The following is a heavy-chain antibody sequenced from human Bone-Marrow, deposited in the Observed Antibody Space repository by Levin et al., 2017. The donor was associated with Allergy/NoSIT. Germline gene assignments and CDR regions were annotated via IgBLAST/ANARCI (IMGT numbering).Heavy chain of an antibody. Sequence: HSGGSLRLSCAASGFRFGDYAMHWVRQAPGKGLEWVALISFHGGDKYYADSVRGRFTISRDNSRNTLYLQIHTLRAEDTATYFCAKTLLDHKDSTGYYGADSLDVWGQGTMVTVSS. D-gene: IGHD3-9*01. CDR3: AKTLLDHKDSTGYYGADSLDV. J-gene: IGHJ3*01. V-gene: IGHV3-30*18. CDR2: ISFHGGDK. CDR1: GFRFGDYA.